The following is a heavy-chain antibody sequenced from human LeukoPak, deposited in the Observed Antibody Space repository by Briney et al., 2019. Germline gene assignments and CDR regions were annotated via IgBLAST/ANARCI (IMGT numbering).Heavy chain of an antibody. CDR1: GFTVRSYY. Sequence: GGSLRLSCAVSGFTVRSYYMAWVRQAPGKGLEWVSVIYSGGDTYYADSVKGRFTISRDNSKNMIYLEMSSLRSEDTAVYYCARSSIFGVVPFFDYWGQGTLVTVSS. CDR3: ARSSIFGVVPFFDY. V-gene: IGHV3-53*05. D-gene: IGHD3-3*01. CDR2: IYSGGDT. J-gene: IGHJ4*02.